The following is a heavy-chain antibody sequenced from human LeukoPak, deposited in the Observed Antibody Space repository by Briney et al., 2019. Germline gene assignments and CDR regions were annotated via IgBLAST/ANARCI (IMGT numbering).Heavy chain of an antibody. Sequence: SETLSLTCAVYGGSFSGYYWSWIRQPPGKGLEWIGEINHSGSTNCNPSLKSRVTISVDTSKNQFSLKLSSVTAADTAVYYCARLVRWLQFGARNFDYWGQGTLVTVSS. CDR1: GGSFSGYY. V-gene: IGHV4-34*01. D-gene: IGHD5-24*01. CDR2: INHSGST. CDR3: ARLVRWLQFGARNFDY. J-gene: IGHJ4*02.